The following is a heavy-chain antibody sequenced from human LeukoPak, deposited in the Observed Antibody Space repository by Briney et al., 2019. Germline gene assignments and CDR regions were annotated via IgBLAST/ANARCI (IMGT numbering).Heavy chain of an antibody. D-gene: IGHD3-22*01. V-gene: IGHV3-74*01. Sequence: GGSLRLSCAASGFIVSSYWMHWVRQAPGKGLVWVSRMDSDGSSTSYADSVKGRFTISRDNAKNTLYLQMNSLRAEDTAVYFCAKRGVVIRVILVGFHKEAYYFDFWGQGALVTVSS. CDR2: MDSDGSST. CDR1: GFIVSSYW. J-gene: IGHJ4*02. CDR3: AKRGVVIRVILVGFHKEAYYFDF.